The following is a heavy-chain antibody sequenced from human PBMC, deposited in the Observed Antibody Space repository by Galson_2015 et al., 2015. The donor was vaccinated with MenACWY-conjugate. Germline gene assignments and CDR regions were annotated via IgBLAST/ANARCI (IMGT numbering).Heavy chain of an antibody. V-gene: IGHV3-7*03. J-gene: IGHJ6*02. CDR2: IKKDGSEK. Sequence: SLRLSCAVSGFTFRNYWMTWVRQAPGKGLEWVATIKKDGSEKYYADSVKGRFTISRDNIKNTMFLEMNSLRAEDTAVYYRARGHYGMDVWGQGTTVTASS. CDR3: ARGHYGMDV. CDR1: GFTFRNYW.